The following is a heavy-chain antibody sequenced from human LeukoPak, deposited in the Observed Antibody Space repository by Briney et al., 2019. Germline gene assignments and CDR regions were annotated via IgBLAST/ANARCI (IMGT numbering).Heavy chain of an antibody. CDR1: GGSISSGGYY. D-gene: IGHD6-13*01. CDR3: ARVPYRIAAPGEDDDY. J-gene: IGHJ4*02. Sequence: SQTLSLTCTVSGGSISSGGYYWSWIRQHPGKGLEWIGYIYYSGSTYYNPSLKSRVTISVDTSKNQFSLKLSSVTAADTAVYYCARVPYRIAAPGEDDDYWGQGTLVTVSS. CDR2: IYYSGST. V-gene: IGHV4-31*03.